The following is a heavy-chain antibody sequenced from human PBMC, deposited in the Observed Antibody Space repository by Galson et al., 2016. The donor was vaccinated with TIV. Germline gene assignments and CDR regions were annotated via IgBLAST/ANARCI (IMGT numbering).Heavy chain of an antibody. J-gene: IGHJ4*02. Sequence: SVKVSCKASGGIFSNFVISWVRQAPGQGLEWMGSINPIFGTANYAQKFQGRVTITADTSTSTFYMDLSSLRSEDTAIYYCARGRGYSFGSGSSYFDYWDQGSLVTVSP. CDR2: INPIFGTA. CDR1: GGIFSNFV. CDR3: ARGRGYSFGSGSSYFDY. D-gene: IGHD3-10*01. V-gene: IGHV1-69*06.